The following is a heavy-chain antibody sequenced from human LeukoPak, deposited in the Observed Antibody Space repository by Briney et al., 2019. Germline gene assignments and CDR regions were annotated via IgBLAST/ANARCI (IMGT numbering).Heavy chain of an antibody. CDR1: GFTFSSYG. J-gene: IGHJ5*02. D-gene: IGHD2-15*01. Sequence: GGSLRLSCAASGFTFSSYGMSWVRQAPGKGLEWVSAISGSGGSTHYADSVKGRFTISRDNARNSLSLQMNSLRAEDTAVYYCASLGDIYCSGGSCFRAAAHQNWFDPWGQGTLVTVSS. CDR2: ISGSGGST. CDR3: ASLGDIYCSGGSCFRAAAHQNWFDP. V-gene: IGHV3-23*01.